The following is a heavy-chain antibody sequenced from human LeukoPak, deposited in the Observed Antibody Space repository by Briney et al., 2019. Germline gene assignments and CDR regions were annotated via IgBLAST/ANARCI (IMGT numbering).Heavy chain of an antibody. V-gene: IGHV3-15*01. J-gene: IGHJ4*02. CDR3: TTDRVGVEGATYDN. Sequence: GGSLRLSCAASGFTFINAWMAWVRQAPGKGLEWVGRIKAKAHGGTIEYAAPVKGRFTISRDDSKNTLYLQMNSLKNKDTAVYYSTTDRVGVEGATYDNWGQGTLVSVSS. CDR1: GFTFINAW. CDR2: IKAKAHGGTI. D-gene: IGHD1-26*01.